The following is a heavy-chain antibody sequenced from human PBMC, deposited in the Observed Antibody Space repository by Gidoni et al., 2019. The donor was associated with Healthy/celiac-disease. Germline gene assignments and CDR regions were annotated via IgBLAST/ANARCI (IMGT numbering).Heavy chain of an antibody. V-gene: IGHV4-39*01. Sequence: QLQLQESCPGLVKPSETLSLTCTVSGGSISSSSYYWGWIRQPPGKGLEWIGSIYYSGSTYYNPSLKSRVTISVDTSKNQFSLKLSSVTAADTAVYYCARLYGEPLTGYFDYWGQGTLVTVSS. D-gene: IGHD4-17*01. CDR3: ARLYGEPLTGYFDY. J-gene: IGHJ4*02. CDR2: IYYSGST. CDR1: GGSISSSSYY.